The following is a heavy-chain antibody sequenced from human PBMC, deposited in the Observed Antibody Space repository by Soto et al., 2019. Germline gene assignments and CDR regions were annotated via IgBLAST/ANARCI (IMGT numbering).Heavy chain of an antibody. D-gene: IGHD3-16*02. V-gene: IGHV4-31*03. CDR2: IYYSGST. CDR1: GGSISSGGYY. J-gene: IGHJ4*02. Sequence: SETLSLTCTVSGGSISSGGYYWSWIRQHPGKGLEWIGYIYYSGSTYYNPSLKSRVTISVDTSKNQFSLKLSSVTAADTAVYYCARETTPRYYDYIWGSYRYDWGQGTPVTVSS. CDR3: ARETTPRYYDYIWGSYRYD.